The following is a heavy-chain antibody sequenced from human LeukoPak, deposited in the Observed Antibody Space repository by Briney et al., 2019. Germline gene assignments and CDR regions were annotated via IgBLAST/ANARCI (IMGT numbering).Heavy chain of an antibody. V-gene: IGHV1-18*01. Sequence: ASVKVSCKASGYTFTSYGISWVRQAPGQGLEWMGWISAYNGNTNYAQKLQGRVTMTTDTSTSTAYMELRSLRSDDTAVYYCAREAIKYCSSTSCYLGYWGQGTLVTVSS. J-gene: IGHJ4*02. CDR1: GYTFTSYG. CDR2: ISAYNGNT. CDR3: AREAIKYCSSTSCYLGY. D-gene: IGHD2-2*01.